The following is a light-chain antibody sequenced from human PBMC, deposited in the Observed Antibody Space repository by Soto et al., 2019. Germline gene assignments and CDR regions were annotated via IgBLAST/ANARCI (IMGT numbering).Light chain of an antibody. CDR3: AAWDDSLNGWV. V-gene: IGLV1-44*01. CDR2: TNN. Sequence: QSVLTQPPSASGTPGQRVTISCSGSSSNIGSTTASWYQQLPGTAPKLLIYTNNQRPSGVPDRFSGSKSDTSASLAISGLQSEDEADYYCAAWDDSLNGWVFGGGTKLTVL. CDR1: SSNIGSTT. J-gene: IGLJ3*02.